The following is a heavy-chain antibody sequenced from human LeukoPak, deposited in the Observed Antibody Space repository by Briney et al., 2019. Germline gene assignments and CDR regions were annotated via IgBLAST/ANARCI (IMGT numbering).Heavy chain of an antibody. Sequence: GGSLRLSCAASGFTFSSYAAAWVRQAPGKGLEWVSSISNSGSNTYYADSVKGRFTISRDNSKNTLSLQMNSLTAEGTAVHYCAARRGYYHYMDVWGKGTTVTVSS. J-gene: IGHJ6*03. CDR3: AARRGYYHYMDV. CDR2: ISNSGSNT. D-gene: IGHD3-3*01. V-gene: IGHV3-23*01. CDR1: GFTFSSYA.